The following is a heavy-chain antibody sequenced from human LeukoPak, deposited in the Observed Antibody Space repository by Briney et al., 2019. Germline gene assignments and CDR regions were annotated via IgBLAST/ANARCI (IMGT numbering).Heavy chain of an antibody. CDR3: ARGGISRAAAGTVH. J-gene: IGHJ4*02. V-gene: IGHV3-33*01. CDR1: GFTFSSYG. CDR2: IWYDGSNK. D-gene: IGHD6-13*01. Sequence: GGSLRLSCAASGFTFSSYGMHWVRKAPGKGLEWVAVIWYDGSNKYYADSVKGRFTISRDNSKNTLYLQMNSLRAEDTAVYYCARGGISRAAAGTVHWGQGTLVTVSS.